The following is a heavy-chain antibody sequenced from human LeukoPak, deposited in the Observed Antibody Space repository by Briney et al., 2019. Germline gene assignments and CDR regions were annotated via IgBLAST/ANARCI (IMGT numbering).Heavy chain of an antibody. V-gene: IGHV1-18*01. CDR2: VSAYNGNT. Sequence: ASVKVSCKASGYTFTSYGISWVRQAPGQGLEWMGWVSAYNGNTNYAQKLQGRVTMTTDTSTSTAYMELRSLRSDDTAVYHCARDLFDVGYADYWGQGTLVTVSS. CDR1: GYTFTSYG. D-gene: IGHD5-12*01. J-gene: IGHJ4*02. CDR3: ARDLFDVGYADY.